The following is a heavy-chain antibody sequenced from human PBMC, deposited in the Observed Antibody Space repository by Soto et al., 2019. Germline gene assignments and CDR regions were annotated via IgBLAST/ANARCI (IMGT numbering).Heavy chain of an antibody. CDR2: IYYSGST. CDR3: AREDGEHGMDV. V-gene: IGHV4-59*12. D-gene: IGHD7-27*01. J-gene: IGHJ6*02. CDR1: GGSISSYY. Sequence: SETLSLTCTVSGGSISSYYWSWIRQPPGKGLEWIGYIYYSGSTNYNPSLKSRVTISVDTSKNQFSLKLSSVTAADTAVYYCAREDGEHGMDVWGQGTTVTVSS.